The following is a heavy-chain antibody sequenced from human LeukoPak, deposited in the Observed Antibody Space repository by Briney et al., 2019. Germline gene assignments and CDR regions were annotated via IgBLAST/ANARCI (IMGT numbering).Heavy chain of an antibody. CDR1: GFTFSNYA. CDR3: ARDPQTYNSLSITPGYMDV. Sequence: PGGSLRLSCAASGFTFSNYAMHWVRQAPGKGLEWVAVISYDGSNKYYAESVKGRFTISRDNSKNTLYLQMNSLRAEDTAVYYCARDPQTYNSLSITPGYMDVWGKGTSVTVSS. D-gene: IGHD6-6*01. CDR2: ISYDGSNK. J-gene: IGHJ6*03. V-gene: IGHV3-30*04.